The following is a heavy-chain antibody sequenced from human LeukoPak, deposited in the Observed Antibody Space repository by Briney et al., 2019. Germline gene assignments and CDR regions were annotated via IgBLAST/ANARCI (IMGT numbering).Heavy chain of an antibody. Sequence: PGGSLRLSCAASGFTFSSYPMHWVRQAPGKGLEWVAVISYDGSNKYYADSVKGRFTISRDNSKNTLYLQMNSLRAEDTAVYYCAKEDSPEWLDWDPFDYWGQGTLVTVSS. D-gene: IGHD6-19*01. J-gene: IGHJ4*02. CDR2: ISYDGSNK. CDR1: GFTFSSYP. V-gene: IGHV3-30*04. CDR3: AKEDSPEWLDWDPFDY.